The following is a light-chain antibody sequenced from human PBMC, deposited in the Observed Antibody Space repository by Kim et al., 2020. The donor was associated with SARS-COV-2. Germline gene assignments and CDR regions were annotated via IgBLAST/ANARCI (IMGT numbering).Light chain of an antibody. V-gene: IGLV3-1*01. J-gene: IGLJ2*01. CDR1: KLGDKY. CDR3: QAWDSSTVV. Sequence: VSPGQTASITCSGDKLGDKYACWYQQRPGQSPVLVIYQDSKRPSGIPERFSGSNSGNIATLTISGTQAMDEADYYCQAWDSSTVVFGGGTQLTVL. CDR2: QDS.